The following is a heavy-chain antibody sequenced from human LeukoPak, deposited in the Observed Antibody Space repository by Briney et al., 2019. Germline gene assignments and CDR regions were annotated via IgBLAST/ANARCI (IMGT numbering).Heavy chain of an antibody. CDR2: IKQDGSDK. D-gene: IGHD6-13*01. V-gene: IGHV3-7*03. CDR3: AKGGSSSWNNWFDP. Sequence: GGSLRLSCAASGFTFSRYWMSWVRQTPEKGLECVANIKQDGSDKFYVDSVRGRFTISRDNAKNSLYLQMNSLRAEDTALYYCAKGGSSSWNNWFDPWGQGTLVTVSS. CDR1: GFTFSRYW. J-gene: IGHJ5*02.